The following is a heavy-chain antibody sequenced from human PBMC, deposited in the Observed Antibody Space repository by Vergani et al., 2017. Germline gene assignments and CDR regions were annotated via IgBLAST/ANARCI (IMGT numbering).Heavy chain of an antibody. CDR1: GGSISSGDYY. Sequence: QVQLQESGPGLVKPSQTLSLTCTVSGGSISSGDYYWSWIRQPPGKGLEWIGYIYYSGSTYYNPSLKSRVTISVDTSKNQFSLKLSSVTAADTAVYYCAREKGYDSSVWYNWFDPWGQGTLVTVSP. V-gene: IGHV4-30-4*08. D-gene: IGHD6-19*01. J-gene: IGHJ5*02. CDR2: IYYSGST. CDR3: AREKGYDSSVWYNWFDP.